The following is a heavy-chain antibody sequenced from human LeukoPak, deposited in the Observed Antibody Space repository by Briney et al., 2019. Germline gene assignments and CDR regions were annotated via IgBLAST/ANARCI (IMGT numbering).Heavy chain of an antibody. V-gene: IGHV4-59*08. CDR3: ARHVRLLWFGEPEYFDY. J-gene: IGHJ4*02. Sequence: PSETLSLTCTVSGGSISIYYWSLIGQPPGRGLEWLGYIYYSGSTNYNPSLKSRVTISVDTSKNQFSLKLSSVTAADTAVYYCARHVRLLWFGEPEYFDYWGQGTLVTVSS. D-gene: IGHD3-10*01. CDR2: IYYSGST. CDR1: GGSISIYY.